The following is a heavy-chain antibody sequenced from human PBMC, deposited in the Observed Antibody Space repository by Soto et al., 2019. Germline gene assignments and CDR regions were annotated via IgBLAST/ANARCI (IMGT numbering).Heavy chain of an antibody. CDR1: GGSLSDYY. V-gene: IGHV4-34*01. D-gene: IGHD1-1*01. J-gene: IGHJ6*02. CDR3: ARGRDAYKLGNV. CDR2: IPPSGST. Sequence: QVQLQQWGAGLLKPSETLSLTCAVSGGSLSDYYWPWIRQSPGQGLEWIGEIPPSGSTNYNPSLRRRVTISRDTSKNQVSLKLTSLTAADTAVYYCARGRDAYKLGNVWGHGTTVTVSS.